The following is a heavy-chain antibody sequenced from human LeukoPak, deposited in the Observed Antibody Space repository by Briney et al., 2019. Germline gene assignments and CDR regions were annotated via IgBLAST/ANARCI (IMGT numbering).Heavy chain of an antibody. V-gene: IGHV3-30-3*01. Sequence: PGGSLRLSCAASGFTFSSYAMHWVRHAPGKGLEWVAVISYDGSNKYYADSVKGRFTISRDNSKNTLYLQMNSLRAEDTAVYYCAREDYWGQGTLVTVSS. CDR3: AREDY. CDR1: GFTFSSYA. CDR2: ISYDGSNK. J-gene: IGHJ4*02.